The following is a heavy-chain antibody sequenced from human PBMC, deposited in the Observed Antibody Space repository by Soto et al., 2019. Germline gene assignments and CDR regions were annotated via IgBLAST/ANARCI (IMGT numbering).Heavy chain of an antibody. D-gene: IGHD1-1*01. CDR3: AKETNPYTLGYWYFDL. CDR1: GFTFNSYG. J-gene: IGHJ2*01. CDR2: ISYDGNNE. V-gene: IGHV3-30*18. Sequence: QVQLVESGGGVVQPGRSLRLSCAASGFTFNSYGMHWVRQAPGKGLEWVAVISYDGNNEHYADSVKGRLTVSRDNSKNXLYLQMNSLTTEDTAVYYCAKETNPYTLGYWYFDLWGRGTLVTVSS.